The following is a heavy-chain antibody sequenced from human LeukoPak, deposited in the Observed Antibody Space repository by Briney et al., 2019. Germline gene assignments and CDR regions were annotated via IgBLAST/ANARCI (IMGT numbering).Heavy chain of an antibody. CDR3: AKDPNGDYVGAFDT. CDR1: GFTFSAYG. Sequence: PGGSLRLSCAASGFTFSAYGVTWVRQAPGKGLEWVSSMGVSGDNVHYADSVKGRFAISRDNSKNTLYLQMNSLRAEDAAVYYCAKDPNGDYVGAFDTWGRGTMVIVSS. CDR2: MGVSGDNV. D-gene: IGHD4-17*01. J-gene: IGHJ3*02. V-gene: IGHV3-23*01.